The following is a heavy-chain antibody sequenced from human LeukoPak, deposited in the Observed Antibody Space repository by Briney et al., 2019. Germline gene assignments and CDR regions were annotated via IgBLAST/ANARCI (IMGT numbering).Heavy chain of an antibody. CDR1: GYTFTSYG. V-gene: IGHV1-18*01. Sequence: ASVKVSCKASGYTFTSYGISWVRQAPGQGLEWMGWISAYNGNTNCAQKLQGRVTMTTDTSTSTAYMELRSPRSDDTAVYYCARELTVTTFDYWGQGTLVTVSS. D-gene: IGHD4-11*01. CDR2: ISAYNGNT. J-gene: IGHJ4*02. CDR3: ARELTVTTFDY.